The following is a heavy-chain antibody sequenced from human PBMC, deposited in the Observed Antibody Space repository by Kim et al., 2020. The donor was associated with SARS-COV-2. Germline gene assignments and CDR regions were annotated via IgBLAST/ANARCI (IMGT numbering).Heavy chain of an antibody. J-gene: IGHJ4*02. CDR2: ISSSSSTI. CDR3: ARSYSGSYYGAGLDY. D-gene: IGHD1-26*01. Sequence: GGSLRLSCAASGFTFSSYSMNWVRQAPGKGLEWVSYISSSSSTIYYADSVKGRFTISRDNAKNSLYLQMNSLRDEDTAVYYCARSYSGSYYGAGLDYWGQGTLVTVSS. V-gene: IGHV3-48*02. CDR1: GFTFSSYS.